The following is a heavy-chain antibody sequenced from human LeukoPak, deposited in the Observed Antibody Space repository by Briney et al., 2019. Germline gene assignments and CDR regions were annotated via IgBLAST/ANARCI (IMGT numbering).Heavy chain of an antibody. D-gene: IGHD3-22*01. CDR1: GFTFSSYS. CDR2: ISSSSSYI. V-gene: IGHV3-21*01. Sequence: GGSLRLSCAASGFTFSSYSMNWVRQAPGKGLEWVSSISSSSSYIYYADSVKGRFTISRDNAKNSLYLQMNSLRAEDTAVYYCAKDGYDSSGYGYFQHWGQGTPVTVSS. CDR3: AKDGYDSSGYGYFQH. J-gene: IGHJ1*01.